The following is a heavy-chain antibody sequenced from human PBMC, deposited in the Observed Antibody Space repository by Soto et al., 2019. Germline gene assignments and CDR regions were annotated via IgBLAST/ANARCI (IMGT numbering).Heavy chain of an antibody. CDR3: ARGLRGVLDY. Sequence: PGGSLRLSCVASGFNFGNFGMHWVRQAPGKGLEWLTVISNDENIKQDSVRGRFAIARDNSKNTLYLHLTSLRAEDTAIYYCARGLRGVLDYWGQGTLVTVHS. V-gene: IGHV3-33*01. J-gene: IGHJ4*02. D-gene: IGHD5-12*01. CDR1: GFNFGNFG. CDR2: ISNDENIK.